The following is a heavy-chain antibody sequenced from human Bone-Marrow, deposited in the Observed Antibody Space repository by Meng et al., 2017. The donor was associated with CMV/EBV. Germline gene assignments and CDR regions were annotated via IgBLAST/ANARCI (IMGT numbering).Heavy chain of an antibody. D-gene: IGHD3-22*01. J-gene: IGHJ4*02. CDR1: ISSSSYY. Sequence: ISSSSYYWGWIRQPPGKGLEWIGSIYYSGSTYYNPSLKSRVTISVDTSKNQFSLKLSSVTAADTAVYYCAREDLVGNYYDSSGYPDYWGQGTLVTVSS. CDR2: IYYSGST. V-gene: IGHV4-39*07. CDR3: AREDLVGNYYDSSGYPDY.